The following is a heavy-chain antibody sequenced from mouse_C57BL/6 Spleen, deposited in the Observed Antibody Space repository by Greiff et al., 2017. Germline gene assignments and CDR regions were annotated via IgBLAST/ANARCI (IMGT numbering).Heavy chain of an antibody. CDR3: ARKVYGSSYGVLYYFDY. J-gene: IGHJ2*01. CDR1: GFTFSDYG. D-gene: IGHD1-1*01. Sequence: EVKLVESGGGLVKPGGSLKLSCAASGFTFSDYGMHWVRQAPEKGLEWVAYISSGSSTIYYADTVKGRFTISRDNAKNTLFLQMTSLRSEDTAMYYCARKVYGSSYGVLYYFDYWGQGTTLTVSS. CDR2: ISSGSSTI. V-gene: IGHV5-17*01.